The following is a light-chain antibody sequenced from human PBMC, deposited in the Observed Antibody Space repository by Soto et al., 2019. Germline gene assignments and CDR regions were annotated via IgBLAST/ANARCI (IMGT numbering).Light chain of an antibody. V-gene: IGKV3-20*01. Sequence: EDVLAQSPGTLSLSPLETAAPSARASQSVSNNYLAWYQQKPGQAPRLLIYGASNRATGIPDRFSGSGSGTDFTLTISRLEPEDFAVYYCQQYGSSGTFGQGTKVDIK. CDR3: QQYGSSGT. J-gene: IGKJ1*01. CDR1: QSVSNNY. CDR2: GAS.